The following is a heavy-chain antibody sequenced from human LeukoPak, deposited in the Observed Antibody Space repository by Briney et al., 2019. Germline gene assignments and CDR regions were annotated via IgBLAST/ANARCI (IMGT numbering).Heavy chain of an antibody. J-gene: IGHJ4*02. CDR3: ARPGKTNRKGYSYGFPPDY. D-gene: IGHD5-18*01. V-gene: IGHV5-51*01. CDR2: IYPGDSDT. Sequence: RGESLKISCKGSGYSFTSYWIGWVRQMPGKGLEWMGIIYPGDSDTRYSPSFQGQVTISADKSISTAYLQWSSLKASDTAMYYCARPGKTNRKGYSYGFPPDYWGQGTLVTVSS. CDR1: GYSFTSYW.